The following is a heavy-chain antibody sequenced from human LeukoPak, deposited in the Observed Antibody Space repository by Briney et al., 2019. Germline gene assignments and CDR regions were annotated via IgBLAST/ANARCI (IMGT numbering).Heavy chain of an antibody. CDR1: GGSFSGYY. D-gene: IGHD1-1*01. V-gene: IGHV4-34*01. CDR2: INHSGST. CDR3: ARRNLLSGNDY. J-gene: IGHJ4*02. Sequence: SETLSLTCAVYGGSFSGYYWSWIRQPPGKGLEWIGEINHSGSTNYNPSLKSRVTISVDTSKNQFSLKLSSVTAADTAVYYCARRNLLSGNDYWGQGTLVTVSS.